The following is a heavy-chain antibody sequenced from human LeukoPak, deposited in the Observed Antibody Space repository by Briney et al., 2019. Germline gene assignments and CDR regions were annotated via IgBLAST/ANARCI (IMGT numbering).Heavy chain of an antibody. CDR3: ARDLHWSGGTCYSYCSHRNWFDP. CDR2: ISYDGSNK. Sequence: GGSLRLSCAASGFIFSSYAMHWVRQAPGKGLEWVAVISYDGSNKYYADSVKDRFTIHRDNSKNTLYLQVNSLRVEDTAVYYCARDLHWSGGTCYSYCSHRNWFDPWREGTLVTVSS. D-gene: IGHD2-15*01. V-gene: IGHV3-30*04. CDR1: GFIFSSYA. J-gene: IGHJ5*02.